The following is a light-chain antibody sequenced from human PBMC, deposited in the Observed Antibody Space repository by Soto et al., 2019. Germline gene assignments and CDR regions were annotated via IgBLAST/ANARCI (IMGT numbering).Light chain of an antibody. J-gene: IGLJ2*01. CDR1: SSNIGTGYD. CDR2: GNS. V-gene: IGLV1-40*01. CDR3: QSYDSNLSVV. Sequence: QSVLTQPPSVSGAPGQRVTISCTGSSSNIGTGYDVHWYQQLPGTAPKLLIHGNSNRPSGVPDRFSGSKSGTSASLAITGLQAEDEADYYCQSYDSNLSVVFGGGTQLTVL.